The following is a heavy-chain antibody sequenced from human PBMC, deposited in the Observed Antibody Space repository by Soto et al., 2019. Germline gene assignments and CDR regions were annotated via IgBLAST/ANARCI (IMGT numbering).Heavy chain of an antibody. CDR3: AKDRIVRGSGSYYPTPFDY. D-gene: IGHD3-10*01. CDR2: ISYDGSNK. Sequence: PGGSLRLSCAASGFTFSSYGMHWVRQAPGKGLEWVAVISYDGSNKYYADSVKGRFTISRDNSKNTLYLQMNSLRAEDTAMYYCAKDRIVRGSGSYYPTPFDYWGQGTLVTVSS. J-gene: IGHJ4*02. CDR1: GFTFSSYG. V-gene: IGHV3-30*18.